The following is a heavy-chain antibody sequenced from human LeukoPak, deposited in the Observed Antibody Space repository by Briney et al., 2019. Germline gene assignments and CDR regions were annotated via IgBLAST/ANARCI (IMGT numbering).Heavy chain of an antibody. D-gene: IGHD2-2*01. CDR3: RIIYCKATNCYAKGDY. V-gene: IGHV4-39*01. CDR2: IYYSGST. CDR1: GGSVNSSSYY. Sequence: ASETLSLTCTVSGGSVNSSSYYWGWIRQPPGKGLEWIGSIYYSGSTYYNPPLKSRLTISVGTSNNQFSLNLSSVTAADTAVYYCRIIYCKATNCYAKGDYWSQGTLVTISS. J-gene: IGHJ4*02.